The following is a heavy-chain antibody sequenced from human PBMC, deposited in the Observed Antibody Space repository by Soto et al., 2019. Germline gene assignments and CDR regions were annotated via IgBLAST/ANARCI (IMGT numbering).Heavy chain of an antibody. J-gene: IGHJ3*02. D-gene: IGHD2-15*01. CDR1: GFTFTSSA. V-gene: IGHV1-58*02. CDR2: IVVGSGNT. CDR3: AAEDGIDVVVVANSTNAFDI. Sequence: SVKVSCKASGFTFTSSAMQWVRQARGRRLEWKGWIVVGSGNTNYAQKFQERVNITRDMSTSTAYMELSSLRSEDTAVYFFAAEDGIDVVVVANSTNAFDIWGQGTMVTVSS.